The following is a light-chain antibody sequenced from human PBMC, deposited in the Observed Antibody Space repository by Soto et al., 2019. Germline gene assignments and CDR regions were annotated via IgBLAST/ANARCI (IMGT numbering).Light chain of an antibody. CDR3: QQYNNWRTWT. Sequence: EIVMTQSPATLSVSPGERATLSCRASQSVSSNLAWYQQKPGQAPRLLIYGASTRATGIPARFSGSGSGTEFTLTISSLQSEDFVVYYCQQYNNWRTWTFGQGTKVDIK. V-gene: IGKV3-15*01. CDR1: QSVSSN. J-gene: IGKJ1*01. CDR2: GAS.